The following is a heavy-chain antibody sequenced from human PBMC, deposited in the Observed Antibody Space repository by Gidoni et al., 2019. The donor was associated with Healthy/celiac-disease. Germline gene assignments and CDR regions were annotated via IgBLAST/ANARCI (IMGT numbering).Heavy chain of an antibody. D-gene: IGHD6-19*01. CDR2: ISYDGSNK. J-gene: IGHJ1*01. Sequence: QVQLVESGGGVVQPGRSLRLSCSASGFTFSSSAMHWVRQAPGKGLELVAVISYDGSNKYYADSVKCRFTISRDNSKNTLYLQMNSLRAEDTAVYYCARGGAVAGTLKYFQHGGQGTLVTVSS. CDR1: GFTFSSSA. V-gene: IGHV3-30*01. CDR3: ARGGAVAGTLKYFQH.